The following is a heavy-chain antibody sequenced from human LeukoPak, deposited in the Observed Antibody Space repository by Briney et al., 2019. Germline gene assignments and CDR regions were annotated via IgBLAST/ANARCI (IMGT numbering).Heavy chain of an antibody. D-gene: IGHD3-10*01. CDR1: GFTFSSYS. CDR2: ISSSSSYI. J-gene: IGHJ4*02. CDR3: AIRGSPMARNY. V-gene: IGHV3-21*01. Sequence: GGSLRLSCAASGFTFSSYSMNWVRQAPGKGLEWVSSISSSSSYIYYADSVKGRFTISIDNAKNSLYLQMNSLRAEDTAVYHCAIRGSPMARNYWGQGTLVTVSS.